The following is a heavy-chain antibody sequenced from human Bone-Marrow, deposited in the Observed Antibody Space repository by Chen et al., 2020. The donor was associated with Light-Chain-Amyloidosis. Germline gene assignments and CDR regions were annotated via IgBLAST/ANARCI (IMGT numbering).Heavy chain of an antibody. CDR3: ARRRDGYNFDY. CDR1: YW. D-gene: IGHD5-12*01. J-gene: IGHJ4*02. CDR2: IYPDDSDA. Sequence: YWIGWVRQMPGKGLEWMGVIYPDDSDARYSPSFEGQVTISADKSITTAYLQWRSLKAPDTAMYYCARRRDGYNFDYWGQGTLVTVSS. V-gene: IGHV5-51*01.